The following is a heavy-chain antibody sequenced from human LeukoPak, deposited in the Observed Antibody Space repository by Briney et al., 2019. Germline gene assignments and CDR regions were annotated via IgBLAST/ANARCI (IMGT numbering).Heavy chain of an antibody. CDR1: GYTFTGYY. V-gene: IGHV1-2*02. CDR2: INPNSGGT. CDR3: ARAPQRALGAFDI. J-gene: IGHJ3*02. Sequence: AASVKVSCKASGYTFTGYYMHWVRQAPGQGLEWMGWINPNSGGTNYAQKFQGRATMTRDTSISTAYMELSRLRSDDTAVYYCARAPQRALGAFDIWGQGTMVTVSS.